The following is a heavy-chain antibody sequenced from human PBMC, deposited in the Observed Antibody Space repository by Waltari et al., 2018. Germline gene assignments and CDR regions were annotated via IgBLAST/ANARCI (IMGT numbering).Heavy chain of an antibody. D-gene: IGHD3-3*01. CDR2: IYYSGST. V-gene: IGHV4-39*07. Sequence: QLQLQESGPGLVKPSETLSLTCTVSGGSISSSSYYWGWLRQPPGKGLEWIGSIYYSGSTYYNPSLKSRVTISVDTSKNQFSLKLSSVTAADTAVYYCAGSSYGFWSGYSNYYFDYWGQGTLVTVSS. CDR3: AGSSYGFWSGYSNYYFDY. J-gene: IGHJ4*02. CDR1: GGSISSSSYY.